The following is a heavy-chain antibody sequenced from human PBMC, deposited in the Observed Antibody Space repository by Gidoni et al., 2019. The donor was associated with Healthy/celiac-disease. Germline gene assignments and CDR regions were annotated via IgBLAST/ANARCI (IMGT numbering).Heavy chain of an antibody. CDR2: IYSGGST. CDR1: GFTVSSNY. J-gene: IGHJ6*02. D-gene: IGHD2-21*01. Sequence: ELQLVESGGGLIQPGGSLRLSCAASGFTVSSNYMSWVRQAPGKGLEWVSVIYSGGSTYYADSVKGRFTISRDNSKNTLYLQMNSLRAEDTAVYYCARVFDYYYYGMDVWGQGTTVTVSS. V-gene: IGHV3-53*01. CDR3: ARVFDYYYYGMDV.